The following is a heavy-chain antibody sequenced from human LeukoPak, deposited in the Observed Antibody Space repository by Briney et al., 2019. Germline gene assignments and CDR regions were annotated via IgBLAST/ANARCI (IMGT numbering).Heavy chain of an antibody. J-gene: IGHJ4*02. V-gene: IGHV3-21*01. CDR2: ISSSSSYI. CDR3: ARQLVRGFGFDY. D-gene: IGHD6-6*01. CDR1: GFTFSSYS. Sequence: GGSLRLSCAASGFTFSSYSMNWVRQAPGKGLEWASSISSSSSYIYYADSVKGRFTISRDNAKNSLYLQMNSLRAEDTAVYYCARQLVRGFGFDYWGQGTLVTVSS.